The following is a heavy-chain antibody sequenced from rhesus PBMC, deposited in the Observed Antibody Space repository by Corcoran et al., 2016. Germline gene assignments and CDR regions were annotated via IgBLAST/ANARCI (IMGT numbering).Heavy chain of an antibody. CDR3: ARPLSGYFDL. CDR1: GGSFRGYY. V-gene: IGHV4-165*01. D-gene: IGHD2-21*01. CDR2: ISGSSGST. J-gene: IGHJ2*01. Sequence: QVQLQESGPGQVKPSETLSLTCAVSGGSFRGYYWGWIRQPPGKGLEWIGYISGSSGSTDYSPSLKSRVTISTDTSKNQLSLKLNSVTAADTAVYYCARPLSGYFDLWGPGTPITISS.